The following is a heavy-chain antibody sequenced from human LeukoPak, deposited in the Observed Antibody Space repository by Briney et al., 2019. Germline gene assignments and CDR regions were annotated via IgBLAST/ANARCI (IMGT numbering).Heavy chain of an antibody. CDR2: IYYSGNT. J-gene: IGHJ4*02. CDR1: GGSIRSTTYY. Sequence: SETLSLTCSVSGGSIRSTTYYWGWIRQPPGKGLEWIGSIYYSGNTYYSPSLMSRVTIDTSKNQFSLNLSSVTAAETAVYYCARAPHFFDTSGSRYYFDYWGQGALVTVSS. V-gene: IGHV4-39*07. CDR3: ARAPHFFDTSGSRYYFDY. D-gene: IGHD3-22*01.